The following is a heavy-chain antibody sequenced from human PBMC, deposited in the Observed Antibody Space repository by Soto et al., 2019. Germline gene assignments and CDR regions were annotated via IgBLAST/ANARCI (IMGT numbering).Heavy chain of an antibody. D-gene: IGHD3-3*01. J-gene: IGHJ6*02. Sequence: GGSLRLSCAASGFIFINSAIICVRQAPLKWLEWVSAISGSGSGTYYADSVKGRFTISRDNSKNTLYLQVISLRAEDTAVYYCATGPTIFGVVITFEYYYGFDVWGQGTTVTVSS. CDR2: ISGSGSGT. CDR1: GFIFINSA. V-gene: IGHV3-23*01. CDR3: ATGPTIFGVVITFEYYYGFDV.